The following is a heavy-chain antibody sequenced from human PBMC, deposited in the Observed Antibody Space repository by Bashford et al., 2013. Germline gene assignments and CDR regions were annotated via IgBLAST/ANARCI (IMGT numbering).Heavy chain of an antibody. CDR2: ISAYSGNT. J-gene: IGHJ5*02. V-gene: IGHV1-18*01. D-gene: IGHD2-2*01. CDR1: GYTFTSNG. CDR3: ARGVCTDAYSCYPGLNWFDP. Sequence: VASVKVSCKASGYTFTSNGISWVRQAPGQGLEWMGWISAYSGNTNYAQKLQGRVTMTTDTSTSTAYMELRSLRSDDTAVYYCARGVCTDAYSCYPGLNWFDPWGQGTLVTVSS.